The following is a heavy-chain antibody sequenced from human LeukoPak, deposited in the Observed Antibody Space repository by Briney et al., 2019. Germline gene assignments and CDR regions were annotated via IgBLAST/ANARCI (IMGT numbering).Heavy chain of an antibody. CDR2: RNPDSTNK. V-gene: IGHV1-8*01. CDR1: GYTFASYD. Sequence: ASVKVSCKASGYTFASYDINWVRQAPGQGLEWMGWRNPDSTNKGYAQKFQGRVTMTRDNSMSTAYMELSSLTSEDTAVYYCARVPSLGYCSGGSCYRFEHWGQGTLVAVSS. D-gene: IGHD2-15*01. J-gene: IGHJ4*02. CDR3: ARVPSLGYCSGGSCYRFEH.